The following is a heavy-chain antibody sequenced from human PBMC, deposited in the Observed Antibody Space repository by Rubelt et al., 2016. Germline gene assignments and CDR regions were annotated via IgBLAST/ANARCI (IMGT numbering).Heavy chain of an antibody. CDR1: GFTFSNYA. CDR3: ARVAIVGATGVFDY. Sequence: EVQLLESGGDLVQPGGSLRLSCAASGFTFSNYAMTWVRQAPGEGLEWISVIYSSGSTYYADSVKGRFTLPRDNAKNSLYLQLNSLRAEDTAVYYWARVAIVGATGVFDYWGQGTLVTVSS. CDR2: IYSSGST. D-gene: IGHD1-26*01. V-gene: IGHV3-23*05. J-gene: IGHJ4*02.